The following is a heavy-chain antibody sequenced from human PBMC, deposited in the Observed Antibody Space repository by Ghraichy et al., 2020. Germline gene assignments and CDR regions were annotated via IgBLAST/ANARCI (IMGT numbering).Heavy chain of an antibody. J-gene: IGHJ3*02. V-gene: IGHV4-34*01. CDR1: GGSFSGYY. CDR2: INHSGST. CDR3: ARMGELSLYRNDAFDI. Sequence: SETLSLTCAVYGGSFSGYYWSWIRQPPGKGLEWIGEINHSGSTNYNPSLKSRVTISVDTSKNQFSLKLSSVTAADTAVYYCARMGELSLYRNDAFDIWGQGTMVTVSS. D-gene: IGHD3-16*02.